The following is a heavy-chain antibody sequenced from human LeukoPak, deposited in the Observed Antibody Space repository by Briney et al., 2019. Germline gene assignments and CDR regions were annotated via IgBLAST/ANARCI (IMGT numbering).Heavy chain of an antibody. CDR1: GYTFTSYD. J-gene: IGHJ6*03. D-gene: IGHD2-15*01. CDR3: ARDPTSSGYYYYYMDV. CDR2: MNPNSGNT. Sequence: GASVKVSCKASGYTFTSYDINWVRQATGQGLEWMGWMNPNSGNTGYAQKFQGRVTMTRDTSTSTVYMELSSLRSEDTAVYYCARDPTSSGYYYYYMDVWGKGTTVTISS. V-gene: IGHV1-8*02.